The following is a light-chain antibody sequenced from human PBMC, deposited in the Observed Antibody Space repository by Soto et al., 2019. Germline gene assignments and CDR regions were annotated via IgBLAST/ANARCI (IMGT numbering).Light chain of an antibody. CDR1: QYVGGAS. Sequence: DIVLTQSPATLALPPGEWATLSCRDHQYVGGASLAWYQQKPGQAPRLLIYGASSRATGIPDRFSGSGSGTDFTLTISRLEPEDYAVYYCQHYQSGQPITFGGGTKVDIK. V-gene: IGKV3-20*01. CDR2: GAS. J-gene: IGKJ4*01. CDR3: QHYQSGQPIT.